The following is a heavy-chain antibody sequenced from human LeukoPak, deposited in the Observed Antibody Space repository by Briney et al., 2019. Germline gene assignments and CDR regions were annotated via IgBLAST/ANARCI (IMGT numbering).Heavy chain of an antibody. CDR3: ARVVWSRRAVGGPDSGYDYYYYYGMDV. Sequence: GRSLRLSCAASGFTVNTYGMHWVRQDPGKGLEWVATIRNDGTNENYADSVKGRFTISRDNSKNTLYLQMNSLRAEDTAVYYCARVVWSRRAVGGPDSGYDYYYYYGMDVWGQGTTVTVSS. CDR2: IRNDGTNE. CDR1: GFTVNTYG. J-gene: IGHJ6*02. D-gene: IGHD5-12*01. V-gene: IGHV3-33*01.